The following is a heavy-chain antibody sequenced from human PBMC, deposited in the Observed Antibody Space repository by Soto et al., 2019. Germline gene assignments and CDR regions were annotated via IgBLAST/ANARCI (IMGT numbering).Heavy chain of an antibody. Sequence: QVQLQESGPGLVKPSETLSLTCTVSGDSISRYYWSWIRLSPGKGLDWIGYIYYSGETNYNPSVKSRVTISVDRTKNQFSLKLSSVTAADTAVYYCARDQGGEFLKGSGMDVWGQGTTVTVSS. CDR1: GDSISRYY. V-gene: IGHV4-59*01. J-gene: IGHJ6*02. CDR3: ARDQGGEFLKGSGMDV. CDR2: IYYSGET. D-gene: IGHD3-10*01.